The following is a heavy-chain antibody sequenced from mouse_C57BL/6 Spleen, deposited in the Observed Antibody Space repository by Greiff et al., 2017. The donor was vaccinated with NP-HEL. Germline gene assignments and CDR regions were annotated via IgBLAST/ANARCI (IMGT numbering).Heavy chain of an antibody. Sequence: QVQLKESGPELVKPGASVKISCKASGYAFSSSWMNWVKQRPGKGLEWIGRIYPGDGDTNYNGKFKGKATLTADKSSSTAYMQLSSLTSEDSAVYFCARGPVVEGFAYWGQGTLVTVSA. CDR1: GYAFSSSW. D-gene: IGHD1-1*01. V-gene: IGHV1-82*01. CDR2: IYPGDGDT. J-gene: IGHJ3*01. CDR3: ARGPVVEGFAY.